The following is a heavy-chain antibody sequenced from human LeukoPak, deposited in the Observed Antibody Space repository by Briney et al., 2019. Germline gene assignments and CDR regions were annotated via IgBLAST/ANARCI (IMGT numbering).Heavy chain of an antibody. CDR2: ISSSGSTI. J-gene: IGHJ6*02. V-gene: IGHV3-11*01. CDR3: ARDQGRTYYDFWSGYLHGYYGMDV. D-gene: IGHD3-3*01. CDR1: GFTFSDYY. Sequence: GGSLRLSCAASGFTFSDYYMSWIRQAPGKGLEWVSYISSSGSTIYYADSVKGRFTISRDNAKNSLYPQMNSLRAEDTAVYYCARDQGRTYYDFWSGYLHGYYGMDVWGQGTTVTVSS.